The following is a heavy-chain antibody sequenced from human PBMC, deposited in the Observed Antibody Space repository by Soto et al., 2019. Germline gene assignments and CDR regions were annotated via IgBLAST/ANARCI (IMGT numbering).Heavy chain of an antibody. CDR2: ISGSGGST. D-gene: IGHD6-19*01. J-gene: IGHJ4*02. CDR1: GFTFSSYA. CDR3: AKGSSGWYERFDY. V-gene: IGHV3-23*01. Sequence: EVQLLESGGGLVQPGGSLRLSCAASGFTFSSYAMSWVRQAPGKGLEWVSAISGSGGSTYYADSVKGRFTISRDNSKNTLSLQVNSLRAEDTAVYYCAKGSSGWYERFDYWGQGTLVTASS.